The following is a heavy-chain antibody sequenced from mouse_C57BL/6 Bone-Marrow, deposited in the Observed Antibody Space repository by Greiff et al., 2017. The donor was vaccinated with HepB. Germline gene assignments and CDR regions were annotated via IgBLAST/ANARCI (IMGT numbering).Heavy chain of an antibody. CDR3: VKAPLIGGYAMDY. CDR1: GFTFTDYY. Sequence: EVQGVESGGGLVQPGASLRLSCAASGFTFTDYYMSWVRQPPGKAPEWLALIRNKANGYTTEYTASVKGRFTISRDNSQNILYLQMNTLRAEDSATYYCVKAPLIGGYAMDYWGQGTSVTVSS. D-gene: IGHD1-1*01. CDR2: IRNKANGYTT. J-gene: IGHJ4*01. V-gene: IGHV7-4*01.